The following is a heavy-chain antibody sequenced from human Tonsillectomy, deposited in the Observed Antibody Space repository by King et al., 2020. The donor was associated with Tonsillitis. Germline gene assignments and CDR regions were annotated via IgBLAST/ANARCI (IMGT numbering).Heavy chain of an antibody. CDR3: SRYEYIRWSIFDY. J-gene: IGHJ4*02. V-gene: IGHV4-34*01. CDR2: INHSGTT. CDR1: GGSFSDYY. D-gene: IGHD6-6*01. Sequence: VQLQQWGAGLLKPSETLSLTCAVYGGSFSDYYWSWIRQAPGKGLQWIGEINHSGTTNYNPSLKSRVSISVDTSKKQFSLNLRYVIAADTAVYYCSRYEYIRWSIFDYWGQGTLVTVSS.